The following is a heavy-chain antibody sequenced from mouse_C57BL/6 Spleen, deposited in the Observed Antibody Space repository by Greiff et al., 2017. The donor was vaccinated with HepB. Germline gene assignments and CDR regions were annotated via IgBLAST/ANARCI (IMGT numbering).Heavy chain of an antibody. CDR3: VRDRALGRFDY. J-gene: IGHJ2*01. V-gene: IGHV10-3*01. CDR2: IRSNSSNYAT. CDR1: GFTFNTFA. Sequence: GGGLVQPNGSLKLSCAASGFTFNTFAMHWVRQSPGKGLEWVARIRSNSSNYATYYADSVKDRFTISRDDSQSMLDLQMNNLKTEDTAMYYCVRDRALGRFDYWGQGTTLTVSS. D-gene: IGHD4-1*01.